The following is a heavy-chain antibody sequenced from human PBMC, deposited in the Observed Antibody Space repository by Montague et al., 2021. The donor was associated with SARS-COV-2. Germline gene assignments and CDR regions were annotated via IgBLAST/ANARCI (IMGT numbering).Heavy chain of an antibody. CDR1: GFTFTTYA. J-gene: IGHJ6*02. Sequence: SLRLSCAASGFTFTTYAMHWVRQAPGKGLEWMAVISNDGTKIYYADSVKGRFTISRDNSKNTLYLQLNRLRAEDTALYHCARDLFYIRNSYYYYGMDVWGQGTTVTVSS. V-gene: IGHV3-30*04. CDR2: ISNDGTKI. D-gene: IGHD1-7*01. CDR3: ARDLFYIRNSYYYYGMDV.